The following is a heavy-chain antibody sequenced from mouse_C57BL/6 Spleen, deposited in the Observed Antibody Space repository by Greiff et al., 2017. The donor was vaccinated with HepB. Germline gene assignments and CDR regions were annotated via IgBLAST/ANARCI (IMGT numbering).Heavy chain of an antibody. J-gene: IGHJ2*01. D-gene: IGHD2-3*01. CDR1: GFTFSSYG. V-gene: IGHV5-6*01. CDR2: ISSGGSYT. CDR3: ARQYDGYSFFFDY. Sequence: EVKLVESGGDLVKPGGSLKLSCAASGFTFSSYGMSWVRQTPDKRLEWVATISSGGSYTYYPDSVKGRFTISRDNAKNTLYLQMSSLKSEDTAMDYCARQYDGYSFFFDYWGQGTTLTVSS.